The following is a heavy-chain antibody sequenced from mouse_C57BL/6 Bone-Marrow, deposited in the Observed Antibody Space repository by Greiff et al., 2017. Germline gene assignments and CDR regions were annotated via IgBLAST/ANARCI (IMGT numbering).Heavy chain of an antibody. CDR3: ARQRSGTPGYFDY. D-gene: IGHD1-1*02. V-gene: IGHV5-6*01. Sequence: EVMLVESGGDLVKPGGSLKLSCAASGFTFSSYGMSWVRQTPDKRLEWVATISSGGSYTYYPDSVKGRFTISRDNAKNTLYLQISSLKSEDTAMYDCARQRSGTPGYFDYWGQGTSLTVSS. J-gene: IGHJ2*02. CDR2: ISSGGSYT. CDR1: GFTFSSYG.